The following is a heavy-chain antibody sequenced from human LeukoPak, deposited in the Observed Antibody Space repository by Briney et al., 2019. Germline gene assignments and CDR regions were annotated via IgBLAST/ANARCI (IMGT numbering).Heavy chain of an antibody. CDR2: VFYSGHT. J-gene: IGHJ6*02. Sequence: SETLSLTCTISGDSVSGGSYYWTWIRQPPGKGLEWIGNVFYSGHTNYNPFFKSRVTISADTSKNQFSLKLSSVAAADTAVYYCAREPFGYYDISTGQVSFGLDVWGQGTTVTVSS. CDR3: AREPFGYYDISTGQVSFGLDV. V-gene: IGHV4-61*01. CDR1: GDSVSGGSYY. D-gene: IGHD3-9*01.